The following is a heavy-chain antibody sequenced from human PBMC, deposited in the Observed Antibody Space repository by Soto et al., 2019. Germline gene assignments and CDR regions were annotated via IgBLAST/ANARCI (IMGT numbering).Heavy chain of an antibody. CDR2: ISAYNGNT. CDR3: ARSYCGGDCYSRGNAFDI. D-gene: IGHD2-21*02. V-gene: IGHV1-18*01. Sequence: QVQLVQSGAEVKKPGASVKVSCKASGYTFTSYGISWVRQAPGQGLEWMGWISAYNGNTNYAQKLQGRVTMTTDTSTSTAYMELRSLRSDDTAVYYCARSYCGGDCYSRGNAFDIWGQGTMVTVSS. CDR1: GYTFTSYG. J-gene: IGHJ3*02.